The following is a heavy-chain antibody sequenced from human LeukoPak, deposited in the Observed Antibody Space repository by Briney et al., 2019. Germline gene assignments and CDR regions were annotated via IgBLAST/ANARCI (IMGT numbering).Heavy chain of an antibody. D-gene: IGHD2-2*01. Sequence: SETLSLTCTVSGGSISSSSYYWGWIRQPPGKGLEWIGSIYYSGSTYYNPSLKSRLTMSVDTSKNQFTLKLSSVTAADTAVYYCARRDRYCSSTSCYGHRFDPWGQGTLVTVSS. CDR2: IYYSGST. V-gene: IGHV4-39*01. J-gene: IGHJ5*02. CDR1: GGSISSSSYY. CDR3: ARRDRYCSSTSCYGHRFDP.